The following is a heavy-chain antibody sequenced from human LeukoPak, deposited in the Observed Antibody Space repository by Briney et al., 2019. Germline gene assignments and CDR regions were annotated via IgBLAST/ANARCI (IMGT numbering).Heavy chain of an antibody. CDR2: ISWNSGSI. CDR3: AKEKYQLLFGSDAFDI. CDR1: GFTFSSYA. D-gene: IGHD2-2*01. J-gene: IGHJ3*02. Sequence: GGSLRLSCAASGFTFSSYAMHWVRQAPGKGLEWVSGISWNSGSIGYADSVKGRFTISRDNAKNSLYLQMNSLRAEDTALYYCAKEKYQLLFGSDAFDIWGQGTMVTVSS. V-gene: IGHV3-9*01.